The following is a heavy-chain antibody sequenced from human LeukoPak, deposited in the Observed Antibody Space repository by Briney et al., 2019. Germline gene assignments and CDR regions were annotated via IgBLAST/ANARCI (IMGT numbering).Heavy chain of an antibody. V-gene: IGHV3-66*02. J-gene: IGHJ4*02. Sequence: GGSLRLSCAASGFTASARYMNWVRQAPGKGLEWLSVIHSGGTTDYTDSVRGRFTISRDNSKNILYLQMNSLTTEDTAAYYCARSWDERLNFDYWGQGTLVTVSS. CDR3: ARSWDERLNFDY. CDR2: IHSGGTT. CDR1: GFTASARY. D-gene: IGHD1-1*01.